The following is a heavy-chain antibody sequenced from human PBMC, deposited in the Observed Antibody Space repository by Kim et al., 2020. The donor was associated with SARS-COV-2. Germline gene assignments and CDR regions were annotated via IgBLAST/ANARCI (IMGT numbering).Heavy chain of an antibody. V-gene: IGHV5-51*01. Sequence: GESLKISCKGSGYSFTNYWIGWVRQMPGKGLEWMGIIYPGDSDTRYSPSFQGQVTISADKSISTAYLQWSSLKASDTAIYYCARLISYGDYVSLTYAMDVWGQGTTVTVSS. CDR1: GYSFTNYW. CDR3: ARLISYGDYVSLTYAMDV. D-gene: IGHD4-17*01. CDR2: IYPGDSDT. J-gene: IGHJ6*02.